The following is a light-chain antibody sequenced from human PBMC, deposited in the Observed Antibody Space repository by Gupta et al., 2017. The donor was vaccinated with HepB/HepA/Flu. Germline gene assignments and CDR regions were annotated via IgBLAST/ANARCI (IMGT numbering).Light chain of an antibody. J-gene: IGLJ1*01. CDR1: NSDIGGYNY. CDR3: TSYTSSITYV. Sequence: QSALTQPASVSGSPGQSITIPCTGTNSDIGGYNYVSWYQQHPGKAPKLIIYSVSDRPSGVSNRFSGSKSGNTASLTISGLQAEDEADYYCTSYTSSITYVFGTGTMVTVL. V-gene: IGLV2-14*03. CDR2: SVS.